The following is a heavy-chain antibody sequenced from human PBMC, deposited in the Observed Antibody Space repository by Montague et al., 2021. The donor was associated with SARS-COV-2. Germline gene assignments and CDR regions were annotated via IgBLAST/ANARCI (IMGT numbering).Heavy chain of an antibody. CDR3: ARVLYHYGRFDY. J-gene: IGHJ4*02. CDR1: GFTFSSYW. V-gene: IGHV3-74*01. Sequence: SLRLSCAASGFTFSSYWMHWVRQAPGKGLVWVSRINSDGSSTSYADSVKGRFTISRDNAKNTLYLQMNSLRAEDTAVYYCARVLYHYGRFDYWGQGTLVTVSS. D-gene: IGHD3-10*01. CDR2: INSDGSST.